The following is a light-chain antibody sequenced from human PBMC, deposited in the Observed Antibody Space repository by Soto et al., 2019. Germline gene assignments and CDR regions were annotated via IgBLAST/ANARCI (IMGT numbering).Light chain of an antibody. Sequence: DVQMTQSPSSLAASVGDRVTITCQASLDIGDYVNWYQQKPGKAPNLLIFDASILERGVPSRFSGSGSGTDFTFTINSLQPEDIATYYCQQYDDLPYTFGQGTQLEIK. CDR2: DAS. V-gene: IGKV1-33*01. CDR1: LDIGDY. CDR3: QQYDDLPYT. J-gene: IGKJ2*01.